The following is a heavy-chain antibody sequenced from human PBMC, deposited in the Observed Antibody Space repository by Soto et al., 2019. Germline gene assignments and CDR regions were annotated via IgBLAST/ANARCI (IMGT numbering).Heavy chain of an antibody. V-gene: IGHV3-23*01. Sequence: EVQLLESGGGLVQPGGSLRLSCEASGFNFNNNGMSWVRQAPGKGLEWVSTISSTGGSTYYADSVKGRFTISRDNLKNTMYVQMNSLRAEDTAVYYCARRRGLAEPVDYWGQGTLVTVSS. J-gene: IGHJ4*02. CDR1: GFNFNNNG. CDR2: ISSTGGST. CDR3: ARRRGLAEPVDY.